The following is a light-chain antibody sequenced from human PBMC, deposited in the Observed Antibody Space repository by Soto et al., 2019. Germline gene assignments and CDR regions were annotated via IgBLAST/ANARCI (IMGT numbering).Light chain of an antibody. CDR1: SSDVGVYNY. CDR2: DVI. Sequence: QSALTQPRSVSGSPGQSVTISCTGTSSDVGVYNYVSWYQQHPGKAPQLVIYDVIKRPSGVPYRFSGSKSGNTASLTISGLQAEDEADYSCGSYAGSSLWVFGGGTKLTVL. CDR3: GSYAGSSLWV. J-gene: IGLJ3*02. V-gene: IGLV2-11*01.